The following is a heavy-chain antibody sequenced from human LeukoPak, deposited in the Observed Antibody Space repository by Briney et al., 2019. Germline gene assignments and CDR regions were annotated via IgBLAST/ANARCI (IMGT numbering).Heavy chain of an antibody. CDR3: ARDHLLGYCSSISCYTGSYSYYYGMDV. J-gene: IGHJ6*02. V-gene: IGHV1-18*01. CDR2: ISAYNGNT. Sequence: ASVKVSCKASGYTFTSYGISWVRQAPGQGLEWMGWISAYNGNTNYAQKLQGRVTMTTDTSTSTAYMELRSLRSDDTAVYYCARDHLLGYCSSISCYTGSYSYYYGMDVWGQGTTVTVSS. CDR1: GYTFTSYG. D-gene: IGHD2-2*02.